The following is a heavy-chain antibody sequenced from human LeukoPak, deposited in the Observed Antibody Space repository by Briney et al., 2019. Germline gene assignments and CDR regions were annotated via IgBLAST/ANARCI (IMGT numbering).Heavy chain of an antibody. CDR2: ISGSGGST. V-gene: IGHV3-23*01. J-gene: IGHJ4*02. CDR3: AKAGSGSYYGMESHFDY. CDR1: GFTFISYA. D-gene: IGHD1-26*01. Sequence: GGSLRLSCAASGFTFISYAMSWVRQAPGKGLEWVSAISGSGGSTYYADSVKGRFTISRDNSKNTLYLQMNSLRAEDTAVYYCAKAGSGSYYGMESHFDYWGQGTLVTVSS.